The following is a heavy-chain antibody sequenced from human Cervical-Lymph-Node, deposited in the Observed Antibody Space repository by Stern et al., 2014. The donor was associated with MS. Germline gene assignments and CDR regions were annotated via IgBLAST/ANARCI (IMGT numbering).Heavy chain of an antibody. Sequence: QVQLVQSGAEVKKPGASVKVSCRASGYTFPSYGITWVQQAPGQGLEWMGWISTYNGKTHYAQKLQGRVTVTTDTSTTTVYMELRSLRSDDTAVYYCARDRSSGWPYFSDYWGQGTLVTVSS. CDR1: GYTFPSYG. J-gene: IGHJ4*02. CDR3: ARDRSSGWPYFSDY. V-gene: IGHV1-18*01. D-gene: IGHD6-19*01. CDR2: ISTYNGKT.